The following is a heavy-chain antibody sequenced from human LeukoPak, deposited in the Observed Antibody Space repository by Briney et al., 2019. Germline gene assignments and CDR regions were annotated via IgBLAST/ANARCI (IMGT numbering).Heavy chain of an antibody. CDR1: GDSITNSNYY. V-gene: IGHV4-39*07. J-gene: IGHJ3*02. D-gene: IGHD1-26*01. CDR2: IFYNGGP. Sequence: SETLSLTCTASGDSITNSNYYWGWVRQSPGRGPEWLGNIFYNGGPYYNPSFKSRVAISVDTSKNHFSLTLNAVTAADTAVYYCASYSGTYSAFEIWGQGTPVTVSS. CDR3: ASYSGTYSAFEI.